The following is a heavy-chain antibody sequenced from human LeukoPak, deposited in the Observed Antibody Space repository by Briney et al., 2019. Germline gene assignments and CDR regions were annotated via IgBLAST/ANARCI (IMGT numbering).Heavy chain of an antibody. CDR2: ISSSGRTI. CDR3: ARGSLVHYYNSGTYRIRAGFDY. D-gene: IGHD3-10*01. V-gene: IGHV3-48*03. Sequence: PGGSLRLSCAASGFTFSSYEMSWVRQAPGKGLEWVSYISSSGRTIYYAGSVKGRFTISRDNAKNSLYLQMNSLRAEDTAVYYCARGSLVHYYNSGTYRIRAGFDYWGQGTLVTVSS. CDR1: GFTFSSYE. J-gene: IGHJ4*02.